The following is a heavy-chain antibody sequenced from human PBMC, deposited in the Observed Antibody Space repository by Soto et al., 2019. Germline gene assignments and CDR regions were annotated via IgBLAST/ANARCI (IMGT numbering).Heavy chain of an antibody. D-gene: IGHD2-2*01. CDR2: IYYSGST. J-gene: IGHJ6*03. V-gene: IGHV4-31*03. CDR1: GGSISSGGYY. CDR3: ARAAGCSSTSCYVLYYYYYMDV. Sequence: SETLSLTCTVSGGSISSGGYYWSWIRQHPGKGLEWIGYIYYSGSTYYNPSLKSRVTISVDTSKNQFSLKLSSVTAADTAVYYCARAAGCSSTSCYVLYYYYYMDVWGKGTTVTVSS.